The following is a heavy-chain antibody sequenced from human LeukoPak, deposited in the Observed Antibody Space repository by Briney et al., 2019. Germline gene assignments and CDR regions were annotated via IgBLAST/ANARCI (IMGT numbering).Heavy chain of an antibody. Sequence: GGSLRLSCAASGFTFSSYWMSWVRQAPGKGLEWVANIKQDGSEKYYVDSVKGRFTISRDNAKNSLYLQMNSLRAEDTAVYYCASSSGYYPYYFDYWGQGTLVTVSS. CDR2: IKQDGSEK. CDR3: ASSSGYYPYYFDY. J-gene: IGHJ4*02. V-gene: IGHV3-7*01. D-gene: IGHD3-22*01. CDR1: GFTFSSYW.